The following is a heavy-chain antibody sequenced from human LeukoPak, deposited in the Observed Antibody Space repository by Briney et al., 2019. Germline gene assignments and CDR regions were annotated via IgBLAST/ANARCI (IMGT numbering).Heavy chain of an antibody. V-gene: IGHV3-21*01. D-gene: IGHD3-3*01. CDR3: ARGNDVWSGYFWMSMGMDV. CDR2: ISSSSSYI. CDR1: GFTFSSYS. Sequence: GGSLRLSCAASGFTFSSYSMNWVRQAPGKGLEWVSSISSSSSYIYYADSVKGRFTISRDNAKNSLYLQMNSLRAEDTAVYYCARGNDVWSGYFWMSMGMDVWGQGTTVTVFS. J-gene: IGHJ6*02.